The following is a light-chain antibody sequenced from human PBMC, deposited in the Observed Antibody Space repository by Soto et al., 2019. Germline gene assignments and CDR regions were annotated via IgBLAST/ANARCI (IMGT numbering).Light chain of an antibody. CDR1: SSDVGGYNY. CDR2: EVN. V-gene: IGLV2-8*01. J-gene: IGLJ2*01. CDR3: SSYVGSNNLV. Sequence: QSVLTQPPSASGSPGQSVTISCTGTSSDVGGYNYVSWYQQHPGKAPKLMIYEVNKRPSGVPDRFSGSKSGNTASLTVSGLQAEDEADYYCSSYVGSNNLVFGGGTKLTVL.